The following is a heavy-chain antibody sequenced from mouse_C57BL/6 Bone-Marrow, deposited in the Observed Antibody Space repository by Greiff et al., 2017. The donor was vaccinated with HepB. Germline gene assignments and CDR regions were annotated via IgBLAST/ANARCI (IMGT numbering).Heavy chain of an antibody. CDR3: ARHEGLPSDYYGSRGWYFDV. Sequence: QVQLQQSGAELVKPGASVKLSCKASGYTFTEYTIHWVKQRSGQGLEWFGWFYPGSGSIKYNEKFKDKATLTADKSSSTVYMELSRLTSEDSAVYFCARHEGLPSDYYGSRGWYFDVWGTGTTVTVSS. CDR1: GYTFTEYT. D-gene: IGHD1-1*01. J-gene: IGHJ1*03. CDR2: FYPGSGSI. V-gene: IGHV1-62-2*01.